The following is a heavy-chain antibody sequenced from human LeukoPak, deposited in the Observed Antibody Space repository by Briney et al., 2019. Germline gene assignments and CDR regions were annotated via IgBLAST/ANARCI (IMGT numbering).Heavy chain of an antibody. J-gene: IGHJ4*02. V-gene: IGHV4-39*02. CDR3: ARVIGYCSDTTCPRTYFFDY. Sequence: SETLSLTCTVSGDSISTTSYYWGWIRQPPGKGLEWIGTMSYSGSTFCNPSLKSRVTISVDTSKNHFSLKLSSVTAADTAVYYCARVIGYCSDTTCPRTYFFDYWGRGTLVTVSS. D-gene: IGHD2-2*01. CDR1: GDSISTTSYY. CDR2: MSYSGST.